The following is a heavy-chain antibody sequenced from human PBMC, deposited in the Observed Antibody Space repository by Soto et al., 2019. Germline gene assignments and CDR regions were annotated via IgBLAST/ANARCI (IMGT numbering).Heavy chain of an antibody. CDR1: GFTFNSYW. Sequence: EVQLVESGGGSVQPGGSLRLSCAASGFTFNSYWMHWVRQAPGKGLVWVSLLTGDGSSTNYADSVKGRFTISRDNARNTLDLQMNSLRAEDTAVYYCATGSGLYSPEYWGQGTLVTVSA. CDR2: LTGDGSST. V-gene: IGHV3-74*01. D-gene: IGHD6-19*01. J-gene: IGHJ4*02. CDR3: ATGSGLYSPEY.